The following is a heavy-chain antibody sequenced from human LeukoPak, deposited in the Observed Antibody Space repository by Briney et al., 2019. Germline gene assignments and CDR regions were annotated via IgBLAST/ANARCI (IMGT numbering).Heavy chain of an antibody. CDR1: GFTFSSYG. J-gene: IGHJ4*02. CDR2: IRYDGSNK. CDR3: AKGSLPHGLYGDYAGY. D-gene: IGHD4-17*01. V-gene: IGHV3-30*02. Sequence: GSLRLSCAASGFTFSSYGMHWVRQAPGKGLEWVAFIRYDGSNKYYADSVKGRFTISRDNSKNTLYLQMNSLRAEDTAVYYCAKGSLPHGLYGDYAGYWGQGTLVTVSS.